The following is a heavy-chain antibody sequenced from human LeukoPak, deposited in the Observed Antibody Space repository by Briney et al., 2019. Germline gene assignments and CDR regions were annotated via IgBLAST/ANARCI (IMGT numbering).Heavy chain of an antibody. CDR1: GFTFSNAW. V-gene: IGHV3-15*07. CDR2: IKSKPDSGTT. CDR3: GNGGVNFDY. J-gene: IGHJ4*02. D-gene: IGHD3-16*01. Sequence: GGSLRLSCAGYGFTFSNAWMNWVRQAPGKGLEWVGRIKSKPDSGTTDYPAPVKGRFTISRDDSKNTVYLQMDSLKTEDTAVDFFGNGGVNFDYWGQGTLVTVSS.